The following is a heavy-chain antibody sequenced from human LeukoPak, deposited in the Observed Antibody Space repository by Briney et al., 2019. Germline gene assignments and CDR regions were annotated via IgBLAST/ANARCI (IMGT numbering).Heavy chain of an antibody. V-gene: IGHV3-53*01. D-gene: IGHD1-14*01. CDR2: IYSGGST. Sequence: GGSLRLSCAASGFTVSSNYMSWVRQAPGKGLEWVSVIYSGGSTYYADSVKGRFTISRHNSKNTLYLQMNSLRAEDTAVYYCAKDRGQIYYNYYMDVWGKGTTVTVSS. CDR1: GFTVSSNY. J-gene: IGHJ6*03. CDR3: AKDRGQIYYNYYMDV.